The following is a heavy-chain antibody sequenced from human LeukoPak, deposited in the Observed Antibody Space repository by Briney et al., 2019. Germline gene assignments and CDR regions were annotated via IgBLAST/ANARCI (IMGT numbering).Heavy chain of an antibody. D-gene: IGHD1-26*01. CDR2: IKQDGSEK. J-gene: IGHJ4*02. CDR3: AKDIQYSGNYYDYFDY. CDR1: GFTFSSYW. Sequence: PGGSLRLSCAASGFTFSSYWMSWVRQAPGKGLEWVANIKQDGSEKYYVDSVKGRFTISRGNAKNSLYLQMNRLRAEDTAVYYCAKDIQYSGNYYDYFDYWGQGTLVTVSS. V-gene: IGHV3-7*03.